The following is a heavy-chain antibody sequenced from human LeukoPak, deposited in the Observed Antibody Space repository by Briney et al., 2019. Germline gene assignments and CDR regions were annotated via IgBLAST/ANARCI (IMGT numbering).Heavy chain of an antibody. V-gene: IGHV3-21*01. CDR2: ISDSGGST. Sequence: GGSLRLSCAASGFTFSSYSMNWVRQAPGKGLEWVSGISDSGGSTYNADPVKGRFTISRDNAKNSLYLQMNSLRAEDTAVYYCARDRHDYDAFDIWGQGTMVTVSS. J-gene: IGHJ3*02. CDR3: ARDRHDYDAFDI. D-gene: IGHD1-1*01. CDR1: GFTFSSYS.